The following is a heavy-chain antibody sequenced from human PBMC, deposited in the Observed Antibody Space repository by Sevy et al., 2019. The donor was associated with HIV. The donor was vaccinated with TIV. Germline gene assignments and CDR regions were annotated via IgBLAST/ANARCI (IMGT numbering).Heavy chain of an antibody. J-gene: IGHJ4*01. D-gene: IGHD3-22*01. CDR2: FSTSRSDI. CDR3: AREADYYDGSGYQYDY. Sequence: GGSLRLSCAASGFTFSSYNMNWVRQAPGKGLEWLAYFSTSRSDIYYAGSLKGRFTISRDNAKNSLYRQMNSLRDEDTAVYYCAREADYYDGSGYQYDYWGHGTLVTVSS. V-gene: IGHV3-48*02. CDR1: GFTFSSYN.